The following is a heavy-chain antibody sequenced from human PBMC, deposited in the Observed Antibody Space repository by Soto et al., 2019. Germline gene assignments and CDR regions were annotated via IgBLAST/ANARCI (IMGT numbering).Heavy chain of an antibody. D-gene: IGHD6-13*01. J-gene: IGHJ4*02. CDR1: GGTFNNFI. Sequence: QVQLVQSGAEVKKPGSSVRVSCKAPGGTFNNFIITWVRQARGQGLEWMGRIVPTVSLTDYAHNFQGRVMITADMSATTIYLDLNTLRPEDTAVYYCARGLMGTAGSDSRGQGTLVTVSS. V-gene: IGHV1-69*02. CDR2: IVPTVSLT. CDR3: ARGLMGTAGSDS.